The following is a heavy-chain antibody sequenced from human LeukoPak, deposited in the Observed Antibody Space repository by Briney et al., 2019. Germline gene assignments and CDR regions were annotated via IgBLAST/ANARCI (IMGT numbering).Heavy chain of an antibody. J-gene: IGHJ3*02. CDR1: GYTFTGYY. D-gene: IGHD3-10*01. Sequence: ASVKVSCKASGYTFTGYYMHWVRQAPGQGLEWMGWINPNSGGTNYAQKFQGRVTMTRDTSISTAYMELSRLRSDDTAVYYCAREWVRVRGAMSHDAFDIWGQGTMVTVSS. V-gene: IGHV1-2*02. CDR3: AREWVRVRGAMSHDAFDI. CDR2: INPNSGGT.